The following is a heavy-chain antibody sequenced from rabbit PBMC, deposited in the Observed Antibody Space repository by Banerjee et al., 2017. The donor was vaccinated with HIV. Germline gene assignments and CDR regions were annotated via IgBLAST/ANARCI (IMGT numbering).Heavy chain of an antibody. J-gene: IGHJ4*01. V-gene: IGHV1S43*01. CDR3: ARDVGSDYYRLYFNL. CDR1: GFSFSSGYD. CDR2: IYTRTGNT. D-gene: IGHD8-1*01. Sequence: QQQLVESGGGLVKPGASLTLTCKASGFSFSSGYDMCWVRQAPGKGLELIACIYTRTGNTWYASWAKGRFTITRSTSLNTVTLQMTSLTAADTATYFCARDVGSDYYRLYFNLWGPGTLVTVS.